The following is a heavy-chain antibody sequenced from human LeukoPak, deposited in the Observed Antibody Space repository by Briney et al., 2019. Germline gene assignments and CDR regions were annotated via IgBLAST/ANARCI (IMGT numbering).Heavy chain of an antibody. CDR2: ISAYNGNI. CDR3: AREGIGWFGELVSRSHMDV. V-gene: IGHV1-18*01. D-gene: IGHD3-10*01. Sequence: GASVKVSCKASGYTFTSYGISWVRQAPGQGLEWMGWISAYNGNINYAQKLQGRVTMTTDTSTNTAYMELRSLRSDDTAVYYCAREGIGWFGELVSRSHMDVWGKGTTVTVSS. J-gene: IGHJ6*03. CDR1: GYTFTSYG.